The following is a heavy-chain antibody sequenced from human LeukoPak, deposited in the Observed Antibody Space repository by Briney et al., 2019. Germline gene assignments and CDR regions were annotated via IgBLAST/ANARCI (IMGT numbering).Heavy chain of an antibody. V-gene: IGHV3-66*01. CDR2: IYTFGNA. D-gene: IGHD1-14*01. Sequence: GGSLRLSCEASGFSVRDYFMGWVRQAPGKGLEWVLIIYTFGNAYYKDSVKGRFTISRDNSKNTLYLQMNSLRAEDTAVYYCARDRNNHDAFDVWGHGITVSVSS. CDR3: ARDRNNHDAFDV. J-gene: IGHJ3*01. CDR1: GFSVRDYF.